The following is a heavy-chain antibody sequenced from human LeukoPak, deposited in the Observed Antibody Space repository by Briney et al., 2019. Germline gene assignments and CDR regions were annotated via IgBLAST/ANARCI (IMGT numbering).Heavy chain of an antibody. CDR2: ISGSGDTT. Sequence: GGSLRLSCVASGVTLSIDTITWFRQAPGEGLGWGSSISGSGDTTYFAHSVRGRCTLSRDNSRNTLCLQMDTLRVDDTAVYYFAKAKGVLWGQGTLVSVPS. CDR1: GVTLSIDT. J-gene: IGHJ4*02. CDR3: AKAKGVL. D-gene: IGHD2-8*01. V-gene: IGHV3-23*01.